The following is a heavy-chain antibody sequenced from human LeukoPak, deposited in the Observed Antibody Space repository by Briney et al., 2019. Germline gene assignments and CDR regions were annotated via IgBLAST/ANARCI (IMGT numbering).Heavy chain of an antibody. Sequence: GGSLRLSCAASGFTFSNYDMHWVRQGTGKGLEWVSAIGTAGDTYYPASVKGRFTISSEKAKNSLYVEMSNLRAEGTAVYYCARAIGGPRGSFYNYWGQGTLVTVSS. V-gene: IGHV3-13*01. J-gene: IGHJ4*02. CDR2: IGTAGDT. CDR1: GFTFSNYD. D-gene: IGHD1-26*01. CDR3: ARAIGGPRGSFYNY.